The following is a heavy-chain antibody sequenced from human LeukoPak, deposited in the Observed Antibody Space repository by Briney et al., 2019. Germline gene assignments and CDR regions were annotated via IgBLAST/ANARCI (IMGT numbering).Heavy chain of an antibody. D-gene: IGHD6-19*01. CDR3: AKDRGSGWYYFHY. J-gene: IGHJ4*02. V-gene: IGHV3-43*02. Sequence: GESLRLSCAASGFTFHDYAMYWVRQAPGKGPEWVSLISGDSGSTDYADFVKGRFTISRDNSQNSVFLQMNSLTSEDTAVYFCAKDRGSGWYYFHYWGQGTLVTVSS. CDR2: ISGDSGST. CDR1: GFTFHDYA.